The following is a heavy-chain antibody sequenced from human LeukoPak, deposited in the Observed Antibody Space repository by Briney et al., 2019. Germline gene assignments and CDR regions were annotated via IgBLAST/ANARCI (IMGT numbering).Heavy chain of an antibody. J-gene: IGHJ3*02. D-gene: IGHD4-17*01. CDR2: IYTSGST. Sequence: SETLSLTCTVSGGSISSYYCSWIRQHAGKGLEWIGCIYTSGSTHYKPSRKSQVTMSVDTSNNQYALKLSSVTAADTAVYYGARLATVTTSGPSGRDAFDIWGQGTMVTVSS. V-gene: IGHV4-4*07. CDR1: GGSISSYY. CDR3: ARLATVTTSGPSGRDAFDI.